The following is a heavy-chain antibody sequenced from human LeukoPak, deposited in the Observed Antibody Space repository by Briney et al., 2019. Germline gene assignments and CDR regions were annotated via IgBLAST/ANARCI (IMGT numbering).Heavy chain of an antibody. D-gene: IGHD3-9*01. V-gene: IGHV3-74*01. CDR1: GFTFSSYW. CDR3: GRAEHDWGPEY. J-gene: IGHJ4*02. Sequence: PGGSLRLSCAASGFTFSSYWMHWVRQAPGKGLVWVSRINNDGSSTSYADSVKGRFTISRDNAKNTLYLQMNSLRAEDTAVYFCGRAEHDWGPEYWGQGTLVTVSS. CDR2: INNDGSST.